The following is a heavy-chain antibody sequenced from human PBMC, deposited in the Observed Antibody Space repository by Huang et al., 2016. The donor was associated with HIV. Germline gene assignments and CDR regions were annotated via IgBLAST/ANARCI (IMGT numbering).Heavy chain of an antibody. CDR1: GFKLSGFG. CDR2: MSYDGRSQ. Sequence: QVHLVESGGGVVQPGGSLRLSCAASGFKLSGFGMHWVRQATGKWLGWVAVMSYDGRSQFYTESVKGRFTISRDNSDSTLSLQMKGLRPDDTAVYYCAKESRWFSDFDHWGQGVLVSVSS. V-gene: IGHV3-30*18. J-gene: IGHJ4*02. CDR3: AKESRWFSDFDH. D-gene: IGHD2-15*01.